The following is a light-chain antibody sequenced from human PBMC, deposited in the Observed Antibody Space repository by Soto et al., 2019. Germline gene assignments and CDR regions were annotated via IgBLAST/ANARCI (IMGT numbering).Light chain of an antibody. Sequence: QSARAHPLSVSWSPGDSVIISCTGTSSDVGGYNYVSWYQQHPGKAPKLVIYDVSKRPSGVPDRFSGSKSGNTASLTISGLQAEDEADYYCCSYAGSYNYVFGAGTKVTVL. J-gene: IGLJ1*01. CDR2: DVS. CDR3: CSYAGSYNYV. V-gene: IGLV2-11*01. CDR1: SSDVGGYNY.